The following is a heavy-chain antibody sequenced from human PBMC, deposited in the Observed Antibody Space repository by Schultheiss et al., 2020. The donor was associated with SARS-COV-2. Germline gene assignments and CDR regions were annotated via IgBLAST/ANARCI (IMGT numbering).Heavy chain of an antibody. Sequence: GESLKISCKGSGYSFTSYWIGWVRQAPGQGLEWMGWISAYNGNTNYAQKLQGRVTMTTDTSTSTAYMELRSLRSDDTAVYYCASGVYYYDSSGYYVDHGMDVWGQGTTVTVSS. J-gene: IGHJ6*02. V-gene: IGHV1-18*04. CDR2: ISAYNGNT. CDR1: GYSFTSYW. D-gene: IGHD3-22*01. CDR3: ASGVYYYDSSGYYVDHGMDV.